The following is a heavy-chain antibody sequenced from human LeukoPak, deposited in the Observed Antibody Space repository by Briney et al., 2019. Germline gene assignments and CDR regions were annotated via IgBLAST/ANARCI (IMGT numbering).Heavy chain of an antibody. CDR2: IDKSGRT. CDR1: GGSISSYY. D-gene: IGHD4-17*01. Sequence: PSETLSLTCTVSGGSISSYYWSWIRQPAGKGLEWIGRIDKSGRTNYNPTLKSRVTMSVDTSKNQFSLKLNSMTAADTAVYYCAREYGDFAYWGQGTLVTVSS. V-gene: IGHV4-4*07. CDR3: AREYGDFAY. J-gene: IGHJ4*02.